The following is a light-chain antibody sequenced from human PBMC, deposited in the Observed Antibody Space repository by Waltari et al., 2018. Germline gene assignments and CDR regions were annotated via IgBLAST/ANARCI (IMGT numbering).Light chain of an antibody. CDR2: EVS. CDR3: MQGTHWPPYT. V-gene: IGKV2-30*02. J-gene: IGKJ2*01. CDR1: QSLVQSDGNTY. Sequence: DVVMTQSPLSLPVTLGQPASIYCRSSQSLVQSDGNTYLCCFQQRPGQSPRRLIYEVSNRDSGVPDRFSGSWSGTDFTLKISRVEAEDVGVYYCMQGTHWPPYTFGQGTKLEIK.